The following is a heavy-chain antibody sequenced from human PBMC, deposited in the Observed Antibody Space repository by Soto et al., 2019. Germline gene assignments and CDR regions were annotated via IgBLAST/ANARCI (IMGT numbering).Heavy chain of an antibody. CDR1: GGSFSGYY. V-gene: IGHV4-34*01. CDR2: INHSGST. Sequence: SETLSLTCAVYGGSFSGYYWSWIRQPPGKGLEWIGEINHSGSTNYNPSLKSRVTISVDTSKNQFSLKLSSVTAADTAVYYCARKGGTADYWGQGTLVTVSS. J-gene: IGHJ4*02. CDR3: ARKGGTADY. D-gene: IGHD5-18*01.